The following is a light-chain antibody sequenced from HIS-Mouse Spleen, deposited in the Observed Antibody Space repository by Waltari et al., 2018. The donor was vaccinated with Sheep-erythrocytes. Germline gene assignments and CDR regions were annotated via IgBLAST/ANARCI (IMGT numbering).Light chain of an antibody. V-gene: IGKV3-11*01. J-gene: IGKJ2*01. CDR2: DAS. CDR1: QSVSNY. Sequence: EIVLTQSPATLSLSSGERATLSCWASQSVSNYLAWYQQKPGQAPRHLIYDASNRATGIPARFSGSGSGTDFTLTISSLEPEDFAVYYCQQRSNWYTFGQGTKLEIK. CDR3: QQRSNWYT.